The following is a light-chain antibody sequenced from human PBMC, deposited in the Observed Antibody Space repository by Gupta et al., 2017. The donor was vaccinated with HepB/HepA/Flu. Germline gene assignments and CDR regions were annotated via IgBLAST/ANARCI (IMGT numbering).Light chain of an antibody. CDR3: QQSYSTLYT. J-gene: IGKJ2*01. CDR1: QSISRY. V-gene: IGKV1-39*01. CDR2: AAS. Sequence: DIQMTPSPSSLSASLRDRVTITCRASQSISRYLNWYQQKPGKVPKLLIYAASSLQSGVPSRFSGSGSGTDFTLTISSLQPEDVATYYCQQSYSTLYTFGQGTKLDIK.